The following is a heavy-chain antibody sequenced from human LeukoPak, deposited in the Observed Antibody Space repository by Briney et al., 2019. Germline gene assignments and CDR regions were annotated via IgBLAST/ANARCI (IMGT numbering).Heavy chain of an antibody. CDR3: ARSVVVVVAATNDPNYYYYGMDV. CDR1: GGSISSGSYY. D-gene: IGHD2-15*01. V-gene: IGHV4-61*02. CDR2: IYTSGST. J-gene: IGHJ6*02. Sequence: SETLSLTCTVSGGSISSGSYYWSWIRQPAGKGLEWIGRIYTSGSTNYNPSLKSRVTISVDTSKNQFSLKLSSVTAADTAVYYCARSVVVVVAATNDPNYYYYGMDVWGQGTTVTVSS.